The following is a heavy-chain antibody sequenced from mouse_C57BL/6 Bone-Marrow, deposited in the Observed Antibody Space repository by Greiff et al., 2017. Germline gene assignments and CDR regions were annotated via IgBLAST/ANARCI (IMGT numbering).Heavy chain of an antibody. V-gene: IGHV5-12*01. Sequence: EVKLMESGGGLVQPGGSLKLSCAASGFTFSDYYMSWVRQTPEKRLEWVAYISNGGGSTYYPDTVQGRFTISRDNAKNTLYLQMSRLKSEDTAMYYCARLESGCYYFGYAMDYWGQGTSVTVSS. J-gene: IGHJ4*01. CDR3: ARLESGCYYFGYAMDY. D-gene: IGHD1-1*02. CDR2: ISNGGGST. CDR1: GFTFSDYY.